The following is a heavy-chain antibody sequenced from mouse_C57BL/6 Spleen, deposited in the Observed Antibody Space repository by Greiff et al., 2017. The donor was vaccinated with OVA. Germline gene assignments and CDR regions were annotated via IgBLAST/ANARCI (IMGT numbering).Heavy chain of an antibody. D-gene: IGHD2-3*01. Sequence: VQLQQSGAELVKPGASVKISCKASGYEFCSYWMNWVKQRPGKGLEWIGQIYPGDGDTNYNGKFKGKATLTADKASSTAYMQLSSLTSEDSAVYFCARREENDGYFDYWGQGTTLTVSS. CDR1: GYEFCSYW. CDR3: ARREENDGYFDY. V-gene: IGHV1-80*01. CDR2: IYPGDGDT. J-gene: IGHJ2*01.